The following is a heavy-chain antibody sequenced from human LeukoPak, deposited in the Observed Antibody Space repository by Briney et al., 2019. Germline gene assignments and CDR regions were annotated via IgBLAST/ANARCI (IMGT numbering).Heavy chain of an antibody. D-gene: IGHD1-26*01. CDR3: AKTEIKRFSGSYDY. CDR1: GFTYSSYA. Sequence: GTSLRLSCVASGFTYSSYAMHWVRQAPGKGLEWVSAISGSGGSTYYADSVKGRFTISRDNSKNTLYLQMNSLRAEDTAVYYCAKTEIKRFSGSYDYWGQGTLVTVSS. CDR2: ISGSGGST. V-gene: IGHV3-23*01. J-gene: IGHJ4*02.